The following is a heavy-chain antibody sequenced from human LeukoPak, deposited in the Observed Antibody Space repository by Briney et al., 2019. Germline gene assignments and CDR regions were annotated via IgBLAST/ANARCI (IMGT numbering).Heavy chain of an antibody. J-gene: IGHJ3*02. D-gene: IGHD6-19*01. CDR1: GYTFTGYY. Sequence: GASVKVSCKASGYTFTGYYMHWVRQAPGQGLEWMGWINPNSGGTNYAQKFQGRVTMTRDTSISTAYMELSRLRSDGTAVYYCARLVEPGIAVADPAFDIWGQGTMVTVSS. CDR2: INPNSGGT. CDR3: ARLVEPGIAVADPAFDI. V-gene: IGHV1-2*02.